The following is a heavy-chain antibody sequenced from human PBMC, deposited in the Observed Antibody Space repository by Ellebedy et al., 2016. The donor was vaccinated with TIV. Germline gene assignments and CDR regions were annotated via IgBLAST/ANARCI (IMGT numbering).Heavy chain of an antibody. D-gene: IGHD3-3*01. J-gene: IGHJ4*02. CDR1: GYTFTSYG. Sequence: ASVKVSXXASGYTFTSYGISWVRQAPGQGLEWMGWISAYNGNTNYAQKLQGRVTMTTDTSTSTAYMELRSLRSDDTAVYYCARVRGFLEWLDYWGQGTLVTVSS. CDR3: ARVRGFLEWLDY. CDR2: ISAYNGNT. V-gene: IGHV1-18*01.